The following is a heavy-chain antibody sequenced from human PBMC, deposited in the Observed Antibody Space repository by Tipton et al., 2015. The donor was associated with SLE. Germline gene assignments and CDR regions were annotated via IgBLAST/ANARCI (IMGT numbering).Heavy chain of an antibody. CDR1: AFSVSAYN. J-gene: IGHJ3*02. CDR3: ARETGIALIQTDALDI. Sequence: SLRLSCAASAFSVSAYNMAWVRQAPGKGLEWVAVISYDGSNKYYADSVKGRFTISRDNAKNMLYLQMNSLRAEDTAVYYCARETGIALIQTDALDIWGQGTMVTVSS. CDR2: ISYDGSNK. D-gene: IGHD2-21*01. V-gene: IGHV3-30*03.